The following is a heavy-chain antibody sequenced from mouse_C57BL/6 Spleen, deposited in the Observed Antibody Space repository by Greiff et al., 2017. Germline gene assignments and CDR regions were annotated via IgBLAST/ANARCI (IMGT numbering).Heavy chain of an antibody. D-gene: IGHD1-1*01. V-gene: IGHV5-4*01. J-gene: IGHJ2*01. CDR2: ISDGGSYT. CDR1: GFTFSSYA. CDR3: AREGYGSSYGGFDY. Sequence: EVQVVESGGGLVKPGGSLKLSCAASGFTFSSYAMSWVRQTPEKRLEWVATISDGGSYTYYPDNVKGRFTISRDNAKNNLYLQMSHLKSEDTAMYYCAREGYGSSYGGFDYWGQGTTLTVSS.